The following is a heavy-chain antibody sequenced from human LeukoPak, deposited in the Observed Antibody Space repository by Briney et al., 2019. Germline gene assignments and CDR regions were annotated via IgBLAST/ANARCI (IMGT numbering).Heavy chain of an antibody. CDR1: GFTVSSKC. CDR2: IYDGGST. Sequence: GGSLRLSCAASGFTVSSKCMSWVRQAPGKGLEWVSAIYDGGSTYYAESVKGRFSISRDNSKNTLFLQMNSLRVEDTAVYYCARDDPHLNYASPFVDWGQGTLVTVSS. V-gene: IGHV3-66*01. J-gene: IGHJ4*02. CDR3: ARDDPHLNYASPFVD. D-gene: IGHD4-4*01.